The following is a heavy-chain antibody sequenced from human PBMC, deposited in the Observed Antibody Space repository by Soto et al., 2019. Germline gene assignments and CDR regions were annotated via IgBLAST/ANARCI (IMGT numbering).Heavy chain of an antibody. J-gene: IGHJ4*02. D-gene: IGHD3-22*01. V-gene: IGHV3-33*06. CDR1: GFTFSSYG. CDR2: IWYDGSNK. Sequence: PGGSLRLSCAASGFTFSSYGMHWVRQAPGKGLEWVAVIWYDGSNKYYADSVKGRFTISRDNSKNTLYLQMNSLRAEDTAVYYCVKDDLNYYDSSGPKDWGQGSQVTVSS. CDR3: VKDDLNYYDSSGPKD.